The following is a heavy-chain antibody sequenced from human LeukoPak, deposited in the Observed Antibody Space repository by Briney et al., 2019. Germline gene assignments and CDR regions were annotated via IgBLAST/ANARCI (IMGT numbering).Heavy chain of an antibody. J-gene: IGHJ6*02. CDR3: AKDSDYAYGMDV. CDR1: GFTFSSYA. CDR2: ISWNSGSI. V-gene: IGHV3-9*01. Sequence: GGSLRLSCAASGFTFSSYAMSWVRQAPGKGLEWVSGISWNSGSIGYADSVKGRFTISRDNAKNSLYLQMNSLRAEDTALYYCAKDSDYAYGMDVWGQGTTVTVSS.